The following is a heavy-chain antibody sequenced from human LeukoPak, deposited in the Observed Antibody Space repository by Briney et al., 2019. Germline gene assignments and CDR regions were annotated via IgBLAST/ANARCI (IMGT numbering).Heavy chain of an antibody. J-gene: IGHJ4*02. V-gene: IGHV1-2*02. CDR2: INPNSGGT. Sequence: ASVKVSCKASGYTFTGYYMHWVRQAPGQGLEWMGWINPNSGGTNYAQKLQGRVTMTRDTSISTAYMELSRLRSDDTAVYYCARTESPYDFWSGYYFYWGQGTLVTVSS. CDR1: GYTFTGYY. CDR3: ARTESPYDFWSGYYFY. D-gene: IGHD3-3*01.